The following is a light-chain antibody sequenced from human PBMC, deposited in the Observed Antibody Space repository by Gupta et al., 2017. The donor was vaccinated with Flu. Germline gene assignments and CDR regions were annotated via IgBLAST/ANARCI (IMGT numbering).Light chain of an antibody. J-gene: IGKJ5*01. CDR3: RQALQTPLT. CDR1: QSLLYSNGYNY. Sequence: IVMTQSPLSLPVTPGEPASISCRSSQSLLYSNGYNYLDWYLQKPGQSPQLLIYLGSNRASGVPDRFTGSGSGTDFTLEISRVEAEDIGVYYCRQALQTPLTFGQGTRLEIK. CDR2: LGS. V-gene: IGKV2-28*01.